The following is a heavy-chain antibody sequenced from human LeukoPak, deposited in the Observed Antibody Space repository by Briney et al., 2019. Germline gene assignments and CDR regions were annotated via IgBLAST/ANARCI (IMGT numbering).Heavy chain of an antibody. V-gene: IGHV3-9*01. CDR2: ISWNSGSI. J-gene: IGHJ4*02. Sequence: GGSLRLSCAASGFTFDDYAMHWVRQAPGKGLEWVSGISWNSGSIGYADSVKGRFTISRDNAKNSLYLQMNSLRSEDTAVYYCAVPLLRYGFDYWGQGTLVTVSS. D-gene: IGHD3-9*01. CDR1: GFTFDDYA. CDR3: AVPLLRYGFDY.